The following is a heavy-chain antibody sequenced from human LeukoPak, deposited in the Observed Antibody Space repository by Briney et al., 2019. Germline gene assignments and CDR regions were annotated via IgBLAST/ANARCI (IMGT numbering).Heavy chain of an antibody. D-gene: IGHD3-10*01. CDR2: VFTSGNT. CDR3: AGGTGSLFY. J-gene: IGHJ4*01. Sequence: SETLSLTCAVSGGSITRGSYYWTWIRQPAGKALEWIGHVFTSGNTNYNPSLKGRVTISIETSKSQFSLNLNSVTAADTAVYYCAGGTGSLFYWGHGILVTVSS. CDR1: GGSITRGSYY. V-gene: IGHV4-61*09.